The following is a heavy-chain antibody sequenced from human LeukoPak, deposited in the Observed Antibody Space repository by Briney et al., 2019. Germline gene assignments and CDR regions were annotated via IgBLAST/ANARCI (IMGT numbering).Heavy chain of an antibody. CDR1: GGSISSYY. V-gene: IGHV4-4*07. D-gene: IGHD5-12*01. J-gene: IGHJ4*02. CDR2: IYTSGST. CDR3: ARDNRGSGAFDYTYYFDN. Sequence: SETLSLTCTVSGGSISSYYWSWIRQPAGKGLEWIGRIYTSGSTNYNPSLKSRVTMSVDTSKNQFSLKLSSVTAADTAVYYCARDNRGSGAFDYTYYFDNWGQGTLVTVSS.